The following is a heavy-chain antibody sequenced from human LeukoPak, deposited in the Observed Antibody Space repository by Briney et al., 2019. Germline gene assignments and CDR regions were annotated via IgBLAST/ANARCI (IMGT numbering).Heavy chain of an antibody. Sequence: SETLSLTCTVSSGSISSGSYSWGWLRQPPGRGLEWIVYVYHSGGTYYNPSLKTPITISINRSKTQFSLKNTFVTAADTAVYYCARWYGSGTRNPWFDSWGQGALVTVSS. CDR1: SGSISSGSYS. CDR2: VYHSGGT. D-gene: IGHD3-10*01. CDR3: ARWYGSGTRNPWFDS. V-gene: IGHV4-30-2*01. J-gene: IGHJ5*01.